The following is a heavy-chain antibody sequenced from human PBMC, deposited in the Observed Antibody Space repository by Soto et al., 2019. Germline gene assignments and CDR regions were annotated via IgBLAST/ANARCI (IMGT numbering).Heavy chain of an antibody. D-gene: IGHD6-13*01. J-gene: IGHJ4*02. CDR1: GGSISSSSYY. V-gene: IGHV4-39*01. CDR2: IYYSGST. Sequence: PSETLSLTCTASGGSISSSSYYWGWIRQPPGKGLEWIGSIYYSGSTYYNPSLKSRVTISVDTSKNQFSLKLSSVTAADTAVYYCARHIAAAVYYFDYWGQGTLVTVSS. CDR3: ARHIAAAVYYFDY.